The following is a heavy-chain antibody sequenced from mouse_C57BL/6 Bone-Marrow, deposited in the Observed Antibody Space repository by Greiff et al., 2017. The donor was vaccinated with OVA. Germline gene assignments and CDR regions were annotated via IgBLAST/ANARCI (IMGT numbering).Heavy chain of an antibody. CDR3: ALYYYGSSSCAMDY. J-gene: IGHJ4*01. Sequence: VQLQQSGPELVKPGASVKLSCKASGYTFTSYDINWVKQRPGQGLEWIGWIYPRDGSTKYNEKFKGKATLTVDTSSSTAYMELHSLTSEDSAVYFCALYYYGSSSCAMDYWGQGTSVTVSS. CDR1: GYTFTSYD. CDR2: IYPRDGST. D-gene: IGHD1-1*01. V-gene: IGHV1-85*01.